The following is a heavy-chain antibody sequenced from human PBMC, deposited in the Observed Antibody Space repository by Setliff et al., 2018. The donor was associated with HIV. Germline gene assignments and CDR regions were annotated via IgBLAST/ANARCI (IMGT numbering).Heavy chain of an antibody. CDR3: ARGVNFDS. CDR1: GDSFSGYY. Sequence: SETLSLTCSVSGDSFSGYYWSWIRQPPGKGLEWIGYIYIYNSGSTNYNPSLTSRVTISADTSRNQFSLKLTSVTAADTAIYYCARGVNFDSWGLGTQVTVSS. V-gene: IGHV4-59*01. CDR2: IYIYNSGST. D-gene: IGHD3-3*01. J-gene: IGHJ4*02.